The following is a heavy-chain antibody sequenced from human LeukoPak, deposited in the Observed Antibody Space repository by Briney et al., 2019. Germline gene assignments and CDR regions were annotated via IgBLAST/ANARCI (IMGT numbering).Heavy chain of an antibody. CDR3: ARGRRTVSRYFDY. D-gene: IGHD4-11*01. J-gene: IGHJ4*02. Sequence: PSETLSLTCAVYGGSFSGYYWSWIRQPPGKGLEWIGEINHSGSTNYNPSLKSRVTISVDTSKNQFSLKLSSVIAADTAVYYCARGRRTVSRYFDYWGQGTLVTVSS. V-gene: IGHV4-34*01. CDR1: GGSFSGYY. CDR2: INHSGST.